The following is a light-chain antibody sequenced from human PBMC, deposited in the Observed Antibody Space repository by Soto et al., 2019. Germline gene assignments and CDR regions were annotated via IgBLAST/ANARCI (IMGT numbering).Light chain of an antibody. CDR2: TAS. V-gene: IGKV1-39*01. CDR1: QSISSS. Sequence: DIQMTQSPSSLSASVGDRVTITCRASQSISSSLNWYQQKPGKAPKLLIYTASNLQSGVPSRFSGSGSGKDFTLTISSLQPEDFATYYCQQSYSTPPDTFGQGTKLEIK. J-gene: IGKJ2*01. CDR3: QQSYSTPPDT.